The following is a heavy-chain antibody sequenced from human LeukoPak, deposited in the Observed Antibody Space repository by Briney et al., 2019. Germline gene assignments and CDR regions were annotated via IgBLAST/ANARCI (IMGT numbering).Heavy chain of an antibody. CDR3: ARGDSSGYYYVTGFEC. CDR2: ISWNSGSI. D-gene: IGHD3-22*01. J-gene: IGHJ4*02. CDR1: GFTFDDYA. V-gene: IGHV3-9*01. Sequence: GGSLRLSCAASGFTFDDYAMHWVRQAPGKGLEWVSGISWNSGSIGYADSVKGRFTISRDNAKNSLYLQMNSLRAEDTALYYCARGDSSGYYYVTGFECWGQGTLVTVYS.